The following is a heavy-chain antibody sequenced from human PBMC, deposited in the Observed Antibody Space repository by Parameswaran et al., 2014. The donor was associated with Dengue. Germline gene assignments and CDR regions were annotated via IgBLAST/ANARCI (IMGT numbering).Heavy chain of an antibody. CDR2: IDPSDSYT. J-gene: IGHJ5*02. V-gene: IGHV5-10-1*01. CDR3: ARNYYDSNRFDP. Sequence: VRQMPGKGLEWMGRIDPSDSYTNYSPSFQGHVTISADKSISTAYLQWSSLKASDTAMYYCARNYYDSNRFDPWGQGTLVTVSS. D-gene: IGHD3-22*01.